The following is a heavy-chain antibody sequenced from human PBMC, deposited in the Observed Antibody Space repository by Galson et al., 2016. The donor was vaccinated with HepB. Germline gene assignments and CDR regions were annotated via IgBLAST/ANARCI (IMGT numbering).Heavy chain of an antibody. CDR2: ITSGGTT. V-gene: IGHV3-23*01. Sequence: SLRLSCAASGFSFSSYAMSWVRQAPGKGLEWVSGITSGGTTYSADSVKGRFTISGDNSKNILYLQMKSLRDEDTAVYYCAKRPYSYGWHYGMDVWGQGTTVTVSS. CDR1: GFSFSSYA. CDR3: AKRPYSYGWHYGMDV. J-gene: IGHJ6*02. D-gene: IGHD5-18*01.